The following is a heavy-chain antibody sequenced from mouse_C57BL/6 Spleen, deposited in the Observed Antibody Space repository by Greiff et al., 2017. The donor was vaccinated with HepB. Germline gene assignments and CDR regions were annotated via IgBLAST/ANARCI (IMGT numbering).Heavy chain of an antibody. D-gene: IGHD1-1*01. CDR1: GYTFTDYY. Sequence: QVQLQQSGPELVKPGASVKISCKASGYTFTDYYINWVKQRPGQGLEWIGWIFPGSGSTYYNEKFKGKATLTVDKSSSTAYMLLSSLTSEDSAVYFCAREGEAYYYGSSYTAGFAYWGQGTLVTVSA. V-gene: IGHV1-75*01. J-gene: IGHJ3*01. CDR3: AREGEAYYYGSSYTAGFAY. CDR2: IFPGSGST.